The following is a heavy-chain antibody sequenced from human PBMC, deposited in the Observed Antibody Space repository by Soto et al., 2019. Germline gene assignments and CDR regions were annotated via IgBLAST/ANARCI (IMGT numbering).Heavy chain of an antibody. CDR2: ISYDGSNK. V-gene: IGHV3-30-3*01. J-gene: IGHJ6*02. Sequence: GGSLRLSCAASGFTFSSYAMHWVRQAPGKGLEWVAVISYDGSNKYYADSVKGRFTISRDNSKNTLYLQMNSLRAEDTAVYYCARDGSIVGRYFDWFKSSGMDVWGQGTTVTVSS. D-gene: IGHD3-9*01. CDR3: ARDGSIVGRYFDWFKSSGMDV. CDR1: GFTFSSYA.